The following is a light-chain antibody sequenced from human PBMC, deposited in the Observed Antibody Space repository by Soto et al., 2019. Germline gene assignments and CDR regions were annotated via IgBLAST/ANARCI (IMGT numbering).Light chain of an antibody. CDR3: HQDGNSPPS. CDR1: QSVTGSY. J-gene: IGKJ2*01. V-gene: IGKV3-20*01. Sequence: IVLTQSLGILSLSPGERATLSCRASQSVTGSYLAWYQQQPGQSPRLLIYGASSRATVIPDRFSGSGSGTDFTLTISRLEPEDFAVYYCHQDGNSPPSFGQGTKVEIK. CDR2: GAS.